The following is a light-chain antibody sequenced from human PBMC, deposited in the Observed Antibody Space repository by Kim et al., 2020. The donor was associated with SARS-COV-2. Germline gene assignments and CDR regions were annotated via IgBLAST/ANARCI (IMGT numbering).Light chain of an antibody. CDR1: QGISNY. J-gene: IGKJ5*01. Sequence: TSVGDRVTISCRASQGISNYFGTYQQKPGRAPKRLIYSASSLQSGVPSRFSGSGSVTEFTPTISSMQPENFATYYCQQHATSPSAFGQGTRVEIK. CDR2: SAS. CDR3: QQHATSPSA. V-gene: IGKV1-17*01.